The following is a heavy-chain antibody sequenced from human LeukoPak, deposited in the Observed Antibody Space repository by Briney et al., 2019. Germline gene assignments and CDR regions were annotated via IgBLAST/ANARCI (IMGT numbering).Heavy chain of an antibody. CDR3: ARDKDYGFDY. Sequence: SGSLTVSCAASGFTFSSYSMNWVCQAPGKGLEWVSYFSTRSNTISYASSVKGRFAISRDNAKNSLYLQVNSLRDEDTAVYYCARDKDYGFDYWGQGNLGSVSS. CDR2: FSTRSNTI. J-gene: IGHJ4*02. D-gene: IGHD4-17*01. V-gene: IGHV3-48*02. CDR1: GFTFSSYS.